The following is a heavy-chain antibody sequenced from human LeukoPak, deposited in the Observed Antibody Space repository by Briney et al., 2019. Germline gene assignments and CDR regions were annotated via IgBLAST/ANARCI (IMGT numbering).Heavy chain of an antibody. J-gene: IGHJ6*03. Sequence: GGSLRLSCAASGFTVSSNYMSGVRQAPGKGLEWFAYISSISSTIHYSDSVKGRFTISRDNAKNSLYLQMNSLRAEDTAVYYCARVGCSSASSSXGYYYYMD. CDR3: ARVGCSSASSSXGYYYYMD. CDR2: ISSISSTI. V-gene: IGHV3-48*01. D-gene: IGHD2-2*01. CDR1: GFTVSSNY.